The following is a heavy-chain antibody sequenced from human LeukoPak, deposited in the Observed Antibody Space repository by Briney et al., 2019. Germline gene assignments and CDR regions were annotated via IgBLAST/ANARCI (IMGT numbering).Heavy chain of an antibody. CDR3: ARGGTIVVVPAAMPVGDAFDI. J-gene: IGHJ3*02. D-gene: IGHD2-2*01. CDR2: ISSSSSYT. Sequence: GGSLRLSCAASGFTFSDYYMSWIRQAPRKGLEWVSYISSSSSYTNYADSVKGRFTISRDNAKNSLYLQMNSLRAEDTAVYYCARGGTIVVVPAAMPVGDAFDIWGQGTMVTVSS. V-gene: IGHV3-11*05. CDR1: GFTFSDYY.